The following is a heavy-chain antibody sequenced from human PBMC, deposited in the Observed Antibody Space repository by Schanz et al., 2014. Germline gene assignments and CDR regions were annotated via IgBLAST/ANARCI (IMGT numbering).Heavy chain of an antibody. V-gene: IGHV3-48*01. CDR2: IATNSSTR. J-gene: IGHJ5*02. D-gene: IGHD2-21*01. Sequence: EVQLLESGGGLIQPGGSLRLSCEASGFDFNSYSMNWVRQVPGKGLEWLSYIATNSSTRHYADSVKGRVTISRDNAKNTLYLQMNSLIAEDTSVYYCARDLEGYDGGGGGFDPWGQGTLVTVSS. CDR3: ARDLEGYDGGGGGFDP. CDR1: GFDFNSYS.